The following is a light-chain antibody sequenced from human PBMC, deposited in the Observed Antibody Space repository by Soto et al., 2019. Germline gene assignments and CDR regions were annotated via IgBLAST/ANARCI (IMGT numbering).Light chain of an antibody. CDR1: SSDVGGYNY. Sequence: QSALTQPASVSGSPGQSITISCTGTSSDVGGYNYVSWYQQHPDKAPKLMFYEVTNRPSGVSNRFSGSKSGNTASLTISGLQAEDEAAYYCSSYTSRSTLGVFGTGTKLTVL. CDR2: EVT. J-gene: IGLJ1*01. CDR3: SSYTSRSTLGV. V-gene: IGLV2-14*01.